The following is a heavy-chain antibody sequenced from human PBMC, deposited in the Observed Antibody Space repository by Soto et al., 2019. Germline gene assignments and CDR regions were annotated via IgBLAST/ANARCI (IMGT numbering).Heavy chain of an antibody. V-gene: IGHV3-23*01. D-gene: IGHD6-6*01. CDR1: GFRFSSKA. CDR3: AKEHGFQFVNFGASGFDY. J-gene: IGHJ4*02. CDR2: ISGSGSST. Sequence: EVQLLESGGGLVQPGGSLRLSCAASGFRFSSKAMSWVRQAPGKGLEWVSIISGSGSSTYYTDSLKGRFTISRDNSKNMVYLEMNYLRAEDTAVYYCAKEHGFQFVNFGASGFDYWGQGSLVSVSS.